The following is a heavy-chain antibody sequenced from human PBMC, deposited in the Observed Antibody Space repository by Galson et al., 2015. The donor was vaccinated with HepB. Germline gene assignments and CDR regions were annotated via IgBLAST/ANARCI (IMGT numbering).Heavy chain of an antibody. D-gene: IGHD3-22*01. CDR2: IFWNDDK. CDR3: AHRNYYDSSGYTFDY. J-gene: IGHJ4*02. CDR1: GFSVTTGGVG. V-gene: IGHV2-5*01. Sequence: PALVKPTQTLTLTCTFSGFSVTTGGVGVGWIRQPPGKALEWLALIFWNDDKFYSSSLKNRHTITKDTSKNQVVLTLSNMDPVDAATYYCAHRNYYDSSGYTFDYWGPGTPVIVSS.